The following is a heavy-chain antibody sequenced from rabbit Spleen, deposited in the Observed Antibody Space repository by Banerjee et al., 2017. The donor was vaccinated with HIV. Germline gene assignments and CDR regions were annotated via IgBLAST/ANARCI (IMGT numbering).Heavy chain of an antibody. V-gene: IGHV1S45*01. J-gene: IGHJ2*01. CDR2: INIVTGKS. Sequence: QEQLEESGGDLVKPEGSLTLTCKASGVSLNDKDVMCWVRQAPGKGLEWIACINIVTGKSVYASWAKGRFTMSRTSSTTVTLQMTSLTAADTATYFCARNYVNAFDPWGPGTLVTVS. D-gene: IGHD1-1*01. CDR1: GVSLNDKDV. CDR3: ARNYVNAFDP.